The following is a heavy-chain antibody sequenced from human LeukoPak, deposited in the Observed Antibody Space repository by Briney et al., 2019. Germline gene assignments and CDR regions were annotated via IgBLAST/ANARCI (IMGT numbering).Heavy chain of an antibody. D-gene: IGHD5-12*01. CDR3: ARDRAYSGYDGTFDY. Sequence: ASVTVSCKASGYTFTGHYIHWVRQAPGQGLEWMGWIHPNTGGTKYAQKFQGRVTMTRDTSISTAYMELSRLRSDDTAVYYCARDRAYSGYDGTFDYWGQGTLVTVSS. V-gene: IGHV1-2*02. J-gene: IGHJ4*02. CDR1: GYTFTGHY. CDR2: IHPNTGGT.